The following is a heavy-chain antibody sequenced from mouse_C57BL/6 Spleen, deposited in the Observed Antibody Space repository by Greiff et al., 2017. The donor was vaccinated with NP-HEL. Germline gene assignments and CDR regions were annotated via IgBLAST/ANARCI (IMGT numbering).Heavy chain of an antibody. J-gene: IGHJ3*01. V-gene: IGHV5-4*01. CDR2: ISDGGSYT. CDR1: GFTFSSYA. D-gene: IGHD2-10*01. CDR3: AGAPSYGNYVAY. Sequence: VQGVESGGGLVKPGGSLKLSCAASGFTFSSYAMSWVRQTPEKRLEWVATISDGGSYTYYPDNVKGRFTISRDNAKNNLYLQMSHLKSEDTAMYYCAGAPSYGNYVAYWGQGTLVTVSA.